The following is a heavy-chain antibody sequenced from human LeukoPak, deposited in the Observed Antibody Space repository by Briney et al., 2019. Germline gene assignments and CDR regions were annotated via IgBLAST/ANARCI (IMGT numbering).Heavy chain of an antibody. CDR2: ISSSSNYI. CDR3: AKDRAVTWVYFDY. D-gene: IGHD4-17*01. J-gene: IGHJ4*02. V-gene: IGHV3-21*01. CDR1: GFTFSSYS. Sequence: GGSLRLSCAASGFTFSSYSMNWVRQAPGKGLEWVSSISSSSNYIYYADSVKGRFTISKDNAKNSLNLQMNSLRAEDTAVYYCAKDRAVTWVYFDYWGQGTLVTVSS.